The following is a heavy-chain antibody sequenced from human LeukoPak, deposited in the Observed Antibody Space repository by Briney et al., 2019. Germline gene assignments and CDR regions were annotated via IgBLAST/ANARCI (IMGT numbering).Heavy chain of an antibody. D-gene: IGHD4/OR15-4a*01. CDR1: GFTFSSYG. CDR2: ILFNGSYI. J-gene: IGHJ4*02. V-gene: IGHV3-30*18. CDR3: AKDSLGGANFIDY. Sequence: GGSLRLSCTASGFTFSSYGMHWVRPAPGKGVEWVAVILFNGSYIYYADSVNDRFTITRDNSKNTVYLQMKSLRAEDTAVFYCAKDSLGGANFIDYWGQRTLVTVSS.